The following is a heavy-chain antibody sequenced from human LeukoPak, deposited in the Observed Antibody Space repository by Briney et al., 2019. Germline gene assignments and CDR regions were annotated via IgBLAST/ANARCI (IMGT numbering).Heavy chain of an antibody. CDR2: ISSRST. V-gene: IGHV3-21*01. CDR1: GFTFSTYS. Sequence: PGGSLSLSCAASGFTFSTYSMNWVRQVPGKGLEWVSSISSRSTYYADSVKGRFTISRDNAKNSLYLQMSSLRAEDTAVYYCAKDRASGFGDNDAFDIWGQGTMVTVSS. D-gene: IGHD3-10*01. J-gene: IGHJ3*02. CDR3: AKDRASGFGDNDAFDI.